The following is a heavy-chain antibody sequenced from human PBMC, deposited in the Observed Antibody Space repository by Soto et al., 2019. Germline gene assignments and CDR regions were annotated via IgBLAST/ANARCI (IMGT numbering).Heavy chain of an antibody. CDR1: GFIFSFYA. CDR3: AKGIGAGHFYYYMDV. J-gene: IGHJ6*03. V-gene: IGHV3-23*01. Sequence: PGGSLRLSCAGSGFIFSFYAMTWVRQAPGKGLEWVSAISDSGAGTYYADSVRGRFIISRDNSKNTLYLQMNSLRAEDTAAYYCAKGIGAGHFYYYMDVWGRGTTVTVSS. CDR2: ISDSGAGT.